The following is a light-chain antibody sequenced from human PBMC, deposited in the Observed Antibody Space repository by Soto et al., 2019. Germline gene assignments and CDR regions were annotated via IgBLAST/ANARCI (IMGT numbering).Light chain of an antibody. CDR2: DAS. CDR3: QQRNDWPRLT. V-gene: IGKV3-11*01. Sequence: EIVLTQSPATLSLSPGETATLSCRTRQSVTSCLAWFQQRPGQAPRLLIYDASNRAPGIPARFSGSGYGTDFTLTISSLQSEDSAVYYCQQRNDWPRLTFGGGTKVEIK. J-gene: IGKJ4*01. CDR1: QSVTSC.